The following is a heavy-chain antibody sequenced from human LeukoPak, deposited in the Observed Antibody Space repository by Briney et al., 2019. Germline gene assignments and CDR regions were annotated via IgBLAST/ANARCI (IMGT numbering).Heavy chain of an antibody. V-gene: IGHV4-59*01. CDR1: DGSISNYY. CDR2: IQYSGST. CDR3: ARDSGLGYCSTTSCSYGLDV. Sequence: SETLSLTCSVSDGSISNYYWTWIRQPPGKGLEWIGNIQYSGSTNFTPSLKSRVTVSADTSKNQVSLKLRSVTAADTAVYYCARDSGLGYCSTTSCSYGLDVWGQGTTVFVS. D-gene: IGHD2-2*01. J-gene: IGHJ6*02.